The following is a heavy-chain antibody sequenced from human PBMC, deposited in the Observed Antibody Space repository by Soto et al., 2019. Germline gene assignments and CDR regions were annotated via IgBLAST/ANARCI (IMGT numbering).Heavy chain of an antibody. D-gene: IGHD6-13*01. V-gene: IGHV3-53*01. CDR2: IYSGGST. CDR3: ARGSAADLYYYYYGMDV. CDR1: GFTVSSNY. J-gene: IGHJ6*02. Sequence: GGSLRLSCAASGFTVSSNYMSWVRQAPGKGLEWVSVIYSGGSTYYADSVKGRFTISRDNSKNTLYLQMNSLRAEDTAVYYCARGSAADLYYYYYGMDVWGQGTTVTVSS.